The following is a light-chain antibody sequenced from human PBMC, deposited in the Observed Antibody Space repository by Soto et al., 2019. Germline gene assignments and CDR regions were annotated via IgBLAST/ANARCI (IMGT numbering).Light chain of an antibody. CDR3: QQYYSTPPIT. V-gene: IGKV4-1*01. CDR1: QSVLYSSNNKNY. CDR2: WAS. J-gene: IGKJ5*01. Sequence: DIVMTQSPDSLAVSLGERATINCKSSQSVLYSSNNKNYLSWYQQKPGQPPKRLIYWASTRESGVPDRFSGSGSGTDFTLTISSLQAEDVAVYYCQQYYSTPPITFGQGTRLEIK.